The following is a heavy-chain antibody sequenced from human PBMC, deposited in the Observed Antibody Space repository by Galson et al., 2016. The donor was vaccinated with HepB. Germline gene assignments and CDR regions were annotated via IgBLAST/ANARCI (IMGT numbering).Heavy chain of an antibody. CDR1: GGSFSDYY. V-gene: IGHV4-34*01. CDR2: IDHNENT. D-gene: IGHD6-19*01. CDR3: AGKHWLVRTFDN. J-gene: IGHJ4*02. Sequence: SETLSLTCGVYGGSFSDYYWTWIRQPPGKGLEWIGQIDHNENTNYNPSLESRVTMSVDTSKNQVSLKLASVTAADAAVYYCAGKHWLVRTFDNWGQGTLVTVSS.